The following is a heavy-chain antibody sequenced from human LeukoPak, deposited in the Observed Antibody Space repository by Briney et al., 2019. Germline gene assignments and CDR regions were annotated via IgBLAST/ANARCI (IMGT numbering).Heavy chain of an antibody. V-gene: IGHV4-31*03. D-gene: IGHD2-15*01. J-gene: IGHJ4*02. CDR3: ARAVAASALVDY. Sequence: SETLSFTCTVSGGSISSGGYYWSWIRQHPGKGLEWIGYIYYSGSTYYNPSLKSRVTISVDTSKNQFSLKLSSVTAADTAVYYCARAVAASALVDYWGQGTLVTVSS. CDR1: GGSISSGGYY. CDR2: IYYSGST.